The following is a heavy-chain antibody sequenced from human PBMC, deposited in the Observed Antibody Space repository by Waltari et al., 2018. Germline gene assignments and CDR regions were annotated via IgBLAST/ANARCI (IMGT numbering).Heavy chain of an antibody. V-gene: IGHV3-23*01. Sequence: EVQLLESGGGLVQPGGSLRLSCAASGFTFSSYAMSWVSQAPGKGLDWVSAISGSGGSTYYADSVKGRFTISRDNSKNTLYLQMNSLRAEDTAVYYCAKDLVVVTTSGAFDIWGQGTMVTVSS. CDR3: AKDLVVVTTSGAFDI. CDR2: ISGSGGST. CDR1: GFTFSSYA. D-gene: IGHD3-22*01. J-gene: IGHJ3*02.